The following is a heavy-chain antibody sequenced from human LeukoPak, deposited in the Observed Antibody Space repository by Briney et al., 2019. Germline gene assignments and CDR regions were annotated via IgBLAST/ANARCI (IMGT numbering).Heavy chain of an antibody. Sequence: QPGGSLRLSCAASGFTFSSYWMHWVRQAPGKGLVWVSRINSDGFSTSYADSVKGRFTISRDNAKNTLYLQMNSLRAEDTAVYYSARIHRGNVVYMDVWGKGTTVTVSS. CDR3: ARIHRGNVVYMDV. J-gene: IGHJ6*03. D-gene: IGHD2-15*01. CDR2: INSDGFST. CDR1: GFTFSSYW. V-gene: IGHV3-74*01.